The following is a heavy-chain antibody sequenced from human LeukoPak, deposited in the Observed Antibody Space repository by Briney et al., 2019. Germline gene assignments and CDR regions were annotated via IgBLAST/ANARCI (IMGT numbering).Heavy chain of an antibody. V-gene: IGHV4-34*01. CDR1: GGSFSGYY. J-gene: IGHJ6*02. CDR3: ARAAPRRRDYYYYGMDV. CDR2: INHSGST. D-gene: IGHD1-1*01. Sequence: SETLSLTCAVYGGSFSGYYWSWIRQPPGKGLEWIGEINHSGSTNYNPSLKSRVTISVDTSKNQFSLKLSSVTAADTAVYYCARAAPRRRDYYYYGMDVWGQGTTVTVSS.